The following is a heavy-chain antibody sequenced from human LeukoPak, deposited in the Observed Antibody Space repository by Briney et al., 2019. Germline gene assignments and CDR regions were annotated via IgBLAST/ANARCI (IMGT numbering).Heavy chain of an antibody. V-gene: IGHV4-59*01. J-gene: IGHJ4*02. D-gene: IGHD3-22*01. CDR2: NYYSGST. CDR3: ARGHYYDGIDY. Sequence: KSSETLSLTCTVSGGSISSYYWSWIRQPPGKGLEWIGYNYYSGSTNYNPSLKSRVTISVDTSKNQFSLKLSSVTAADTAVYHCARGHYYDGIDYWGQGTLVTVPS. CDR1: GGSISSYY.